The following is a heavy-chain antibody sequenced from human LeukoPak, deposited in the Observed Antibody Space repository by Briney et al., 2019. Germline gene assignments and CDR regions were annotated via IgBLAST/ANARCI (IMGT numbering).Heavy chain of an antibody. J-gene: IGHJ4*02. CDR1: GFTVSSNY. D-gene: IGHD5-18*01. CDR3: ARDQYSYAHAAH. CDR2: IYSGGTT. Sequence: GGSLRLSCAASGFTVSSNYMSWVRQAPGKGLEWVAVIYSGGTTYYADSVKSRFTISSDNSKNTLHIQMNSLRAEDTAVYYCARDQYSYAHAAHWGQGTLVTVSS. V-gene: IGHV3-66*01.